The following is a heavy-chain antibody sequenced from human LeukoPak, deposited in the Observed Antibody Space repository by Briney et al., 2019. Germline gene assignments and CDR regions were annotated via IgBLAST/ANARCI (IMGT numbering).Heavy chain of an antibody. Sequence: SETLSLTCTVSGGSISSYYWSWIRQPAGKGLEWIGRIYTSGSTNYNPSLKSRVTMSVDTSKNQFSLKLSSVTAADTAVYYCARDSRELPRLDAFDIWGQGTMVTVSS. D-gene: IGHD1-26*01. CDR1: GGSISSYY. CDR3: ARDSRELPRLDAFDI. V-gene: IGHV4-4*07. CDR2: IYTSGST. J-gene: IGHJ3*02.